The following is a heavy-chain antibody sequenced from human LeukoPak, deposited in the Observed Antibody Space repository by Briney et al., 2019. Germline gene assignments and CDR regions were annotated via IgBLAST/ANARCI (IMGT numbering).Heavy chain of an antibody. CDR1: GFTFSSYA. Sequence: GESLRLSCAASGFTFSSYAMSWVRQAPGKGLEWVSAISGSVGSTYYADSVKGRFTISRDNSKNTLYLQMNSLRAEDTAVYYCAKRESSAWVDYWGQGTLVTVSS. D-gene: IGHD6-19*01. CDR2: ISGSVGST. J-gene: IGHJ4*02. CDR3: AKRESSAWVDY. V-gene: IGHV3-23*01.